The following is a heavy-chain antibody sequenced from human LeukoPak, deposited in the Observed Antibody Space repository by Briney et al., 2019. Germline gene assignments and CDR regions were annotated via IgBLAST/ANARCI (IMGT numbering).Heavy chain of an antibody. CDR3: ARASSWSAFDI. CDR2: ISSSSSYI. Sequence: PGGSLRLSCAASGFTFDDYAMHWVRQAPGKGLDWVSSISSSSSYIYYADSVKGRFTISRDNAKNSLYLQMNSLRAEDTAVYYCARASSWSAFDIWGQGTMVTVSS. CDR1: GFTFDDYA. V-gene: IGHV3-21*01. J-gene: IGHJ3*02. D-gene: IGHD6-13*01.